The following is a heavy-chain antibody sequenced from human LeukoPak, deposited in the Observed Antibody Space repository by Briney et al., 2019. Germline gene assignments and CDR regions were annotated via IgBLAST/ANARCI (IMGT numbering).Heavy chain of an antibody. CDR1: GYTFTAHY. D-gene: IGHD1-1*01. CDR2: INPNNGGT. J-gene: IGHJ4*02. CDR3: ARDGQNWNDADY. Sequence: ASVKVSCKASGYTFTAHYIHWVRQAPGQGLEWMGWINPNNGGTNYAQNFQGRVTMTRDTSVSTAYMELSRLRSDDTAVYYCARDGQNWNDADYWGQGTLVTVSP. V-gene: IGHV1-2*02.